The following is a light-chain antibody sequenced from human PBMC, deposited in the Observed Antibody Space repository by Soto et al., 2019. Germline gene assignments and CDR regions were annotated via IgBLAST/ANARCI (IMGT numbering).Light chain of an antibody. J-gene: IGKJ5*01. Sequence: EVVLTQSPGTLSLSPGERATLSCRASQSVSSSYLAWYQQKPGQAPRLLIYGASSRATGIPDRFSGSGSGTDFTLTISRLEPEDFAVYYSQQYGSSPAITFGQGTRLEI. CDR1: QSVSSSY. CDR3: QQYGSSPAIT. CDR2: GAS. V-gene: IGKV3-20*01.